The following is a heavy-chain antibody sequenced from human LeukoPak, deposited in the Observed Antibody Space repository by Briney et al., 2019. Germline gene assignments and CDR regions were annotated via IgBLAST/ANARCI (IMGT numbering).Heavy chain of an antibody. CDR1: GFTFSSYW. D-gene: IGHD5-24*01. CDR3: ASSMGYKPFDY. CDR2: IKQDGSEK. J-gene: IGHJ4*02. V-gene: IGHV3-7*01. Sequence: GGSLRLSXAASGFTFSSYWMSWVRQAPGKGLEWVANIKQDGSEKYYVDSVKGRFTISRDNAKNSLYLQMNSLRAEDTAVYYCASSMGYKPFDYWGQGTLVTVSS.